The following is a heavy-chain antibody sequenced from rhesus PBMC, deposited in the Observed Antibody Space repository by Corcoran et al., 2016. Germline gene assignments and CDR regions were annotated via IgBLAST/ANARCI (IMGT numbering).Heavy chain of an antibody. J-gene: IGHJ4*01. D-gene: IGHD5-12*01. V-gene: IGHV5-20*02. Sequence: EVQLVQSGAEVKRPGESLKISCKTSGYSFTSYWISWVRQMPGNGLEWMGAIDPIDSATKYSPSFQGQVTISADKSISTAYLQWSSLKASDTATYYCAKGVGSSSDYWGQGVLVTVSS. CDR3: AKGVGSSSDY. CDR2: IDPIDSAT. CDR1: GYSFTSYW.